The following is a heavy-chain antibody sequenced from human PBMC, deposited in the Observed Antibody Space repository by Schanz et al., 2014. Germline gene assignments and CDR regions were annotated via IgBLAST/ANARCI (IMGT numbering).Heavy chain of an antibody. Sequence: EVQLLESGGGLVQPGGSLRLSCAASGFTFSAYAMTWVRQIPGKGLEWVSAISASGGTTYYADSVKGRFTISRDSSKNTVHLQMNSLRAEDTAVYFCAKKVPAYNPFDSWGQGTLVTVSS. CDR3: AKKVPAYNPFDS. CDR2: ISASGGTT. D-gene: IGHD1-1*01. J-gene: IGHJ4*02. CDR1: GFTFSAYA. V-gene: IGHV3-23*01.